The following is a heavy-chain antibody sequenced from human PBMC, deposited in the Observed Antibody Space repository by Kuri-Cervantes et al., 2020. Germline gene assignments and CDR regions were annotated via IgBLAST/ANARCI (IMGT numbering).Heavy chain of an antibody. Sequence: ASVKVSCKASGYTFTGYYMHWVRQAPGQGLEWMGWINPNSGGTNYAQKFQGRVTMTTDTSTSTAYMELRSLRSDDTAVYYCARDSSPRWKRGDYWGQGTLVTVSS. CDR3: ARDSSPRWKRGDY. V-gene: IGHV1-2*02. D-gene: IGHD4-23*01. CDR1: GYTFTGYY. J-gene: IGHJ4*02. CDR2: INPNSGGT.